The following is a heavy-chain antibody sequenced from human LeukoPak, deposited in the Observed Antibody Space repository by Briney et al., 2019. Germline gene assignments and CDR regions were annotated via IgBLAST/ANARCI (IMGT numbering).Heavy chain of an antibody. Sequence: GGSLRLSCAASGFTFSSYGMHWVRQAPGKGLEWVAVISYDGSNKYYADSVKGRFTISRDNSKNTLYLQMNSLRAEDTAVYFCAKSRSGSANWALQIFDNWGQGTLVTVSS. CDR3: AKSRSGSANWALQIFDN. J-gene: IGHJ4*02. CDR1: GFTFSSYG. V-gene: IGHV3-30*18. CDR2: ISYDGSNK. D-gene: IGHD1-1*01.